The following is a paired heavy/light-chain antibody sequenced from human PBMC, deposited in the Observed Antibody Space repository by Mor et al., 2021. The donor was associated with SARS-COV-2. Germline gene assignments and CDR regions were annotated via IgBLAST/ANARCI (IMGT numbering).Heavy chain of an antibody. CDR3: VREPLAPANKHFDY. D-gene: IGHD2-2*01. CDR2: ISTNGGST. J-gene: IGHJ4*02. Sequence: EVQLVESGGGLVQPGGSLRLSCSASGFTFSSYAMHWVRQAPGKGLEYVSGISTNGGSTYYADSVKGRFTISRDNSKNTLYLQMSSLRAEDTAVYYCVREPLAPANKHFDYWGQGTLVTVSS. CDR1: GFTFSSYA. V-gene: IGHV3-64D*08.
Light chain of an antibody. CDR2: EVT. Sequence: QSALTQPPSASGSPGQSVTISCTGTSSDVGGYNYVSWYQQHPGKAPKLMIYEVTKRPSGVPDRFSGSKSGNTASLTVSGLQAEDEADYYCTSYAGSNAYVFGAGTRVTVL. V-gene: IGLV2-8*01. CDR3: TSYAGSNAYV. J-gene: IGLJ1*01. CDR1: SSDVGGYNY.